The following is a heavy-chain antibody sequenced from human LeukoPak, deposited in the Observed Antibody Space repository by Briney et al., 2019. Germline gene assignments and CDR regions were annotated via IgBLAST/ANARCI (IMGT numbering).Heavy chain of an antibody. CDR3: AREGMGRYMDV. V-gene: IGHV4-38-2*02. Sequence: SETLSLTCAVSGYSISSGYYWGWIGQPPGKGLKWIGSIYHSGSTYYNPSLKSRVTISVDTSKNQFSLKLSSVTAADTAVYYCAREGMGRYMDVWGKGTTVTVSS. CDR2: IYHSGST. D-gene: IGHD3-10*01. J-gene: IGHJ6*03. CDR1: GYSISSGYY.